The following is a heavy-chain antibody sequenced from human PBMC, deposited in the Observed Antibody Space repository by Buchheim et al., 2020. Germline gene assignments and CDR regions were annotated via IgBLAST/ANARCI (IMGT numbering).Heavy chain of an antibody. J-gene: IGHJ4*02. CDR3: ARVEYYDFWSGYKELDY. CDR2: ISSNSNNI. Sequence: EVQLVESGGGLVKPGGSLRLSFAASGFSFSSYSMNWVRQAPGKGLEWVSSISSNSNNINYADSVKGRFPISSDNARNPFFLQMNSLRAEDTAVYYCARVEYYDFWSGYKELDYWGQGTL. D-gene: IGHD3-3*01. CDR1: GFSFSSYS. V-gene: IGHV3-21*01.